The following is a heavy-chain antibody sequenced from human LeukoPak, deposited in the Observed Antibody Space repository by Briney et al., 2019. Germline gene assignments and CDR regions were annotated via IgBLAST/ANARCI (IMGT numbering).Heavy chain of an antibody. CDR3: ARAGMQRGSSYFDY. V-gene: IGHV1-3*01. CDR1: GYTFTSYA. Sequence: GASVKVSCKASGYTFTSYAMHWVRQAPRQRLEWMGWINAGNGNTKYSQKFQGRVTITRDTSASTAYMELSSLRSEDTAVYYCARAGMQRGSSYFDYWGQGTLVTVSS. J-gene: IGHJ4*02. CDR2: INAGNGNT. D-gene: IGHD2-8*01.